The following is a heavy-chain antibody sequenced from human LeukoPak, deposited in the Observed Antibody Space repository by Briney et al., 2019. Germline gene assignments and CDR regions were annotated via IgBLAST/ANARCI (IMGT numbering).Heavy chain of an antibody. V-gene: IGHV1-18*04. CDR1: GYTFTSRG. J-gene: IGHJ3*02. D-gene: IGHD3-22*01. CDR3: ARSVITMIVVGGAFDI. Sequence: ASVKVSCKASGYTFTSRGISWVRQAPGQGLEWMGWISPHNGNTKYVQRLQGRVTMTADTSTSTAYMELSSLRSEDTAVYYCARSVITMIVVGGAFDIWGQGTMVTVSS. CDR2: ISPHNGNT.